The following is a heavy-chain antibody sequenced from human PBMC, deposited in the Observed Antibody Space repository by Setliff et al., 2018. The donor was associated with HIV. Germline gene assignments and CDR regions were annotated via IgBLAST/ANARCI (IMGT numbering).Heavy chain of an antibody. D-gene: IGHD6-6*01. V-gene: IGHV1-24*01. Sequence: ASVKVSCKVSGYTLTELSRHWVRQAPGKGLEWMGSFDPKDGKTRYAQKFQGRVTMTEDTSTDTAYMERSSLRSEDTAVYYYVTGSAARPFDYWGQGTLVTVSS. CDR1: GYTLTELS. J-gene: IGHJ4*02. CDR3: VTGSAARPFDY. CDR2: FDPKDGKT.